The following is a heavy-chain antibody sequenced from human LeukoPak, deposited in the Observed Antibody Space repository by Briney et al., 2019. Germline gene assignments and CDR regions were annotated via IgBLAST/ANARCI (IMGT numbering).Heavy chain of an antibody. Sequence: PGGSLRLSCAVSGFTFTTYWMSWVRQAPGKGLEWVAKISPDGSEKYYVDSVKGRFTISRDNAKSSLDLQMSSLRADDTAVYYCARGGSSRFDQWGQGTLVTVSS. D-gene: IGHD6-13*01. CDR3: ARGGSSRFDQ. V-gene: IGHV3-7*04. J-gene: IGHJ4*02. CDR1: GFTFTTYW. CDR2: ISPDGSEK.